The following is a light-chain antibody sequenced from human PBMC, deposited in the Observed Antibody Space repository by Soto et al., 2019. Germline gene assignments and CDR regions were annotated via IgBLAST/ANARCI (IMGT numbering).Light chain of an antibody. CDR1: QSISSW. J-gene: IGKJ5*01. CDR3: RHYYSYPIS. V-gene: IGKV1-5*03. CDR2: EAS. Sequence: DIQMTQSPSTLSASVGDRVTITCRASQSISSWLAWYQQKPGRAPNLLIYEASILETGVPSRFSGSGSGTEFTLTISSLQPDDFATYYCRHYYSYPISFGQGTRLEIQ.